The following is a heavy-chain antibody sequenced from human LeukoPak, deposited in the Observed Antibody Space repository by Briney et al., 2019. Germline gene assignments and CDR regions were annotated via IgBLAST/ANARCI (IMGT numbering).Heavy chain of an antibody. CDR1: GGSISSYY. Sequence: SETLSLTCTVSGGSISSYYWSWIRQPPGKGLEWIGYIYYSGSTNYNPSLKSRVTISVDTSKNQFSLKLSSVTAADTAVYYCARAGPWAGRNYYYMDVWGQGTLVTVSS. V-gene: IGHV4-59*01. D-gene: IGHD6-19*01. CDR2: IYYSGST. CDR3: ARAGPWAGRNYYYMDV. J-gene: IGHJ6*03.